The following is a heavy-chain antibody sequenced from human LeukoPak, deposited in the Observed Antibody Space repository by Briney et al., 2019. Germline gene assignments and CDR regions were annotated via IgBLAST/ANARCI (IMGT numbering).Heavy chain of an antibody. J-gene: IGHJ4*02. CDR3: ARRPRGFGELDY. CDR2: IYYSGST. V-gene: IGHV4-59*05. D-gene: IGHD3-10*01. CDR1: GGSIDSYY. Sequence: PSETLSLTCTISGGSIDSYYWSWIRQPPGKGLEWIGSIYYSGSTYYNPSLKSRVTISVDTSKNQFSLKLSSVTAADTAVYYCARRPRGFGELDYWGQGTLVTVSS.